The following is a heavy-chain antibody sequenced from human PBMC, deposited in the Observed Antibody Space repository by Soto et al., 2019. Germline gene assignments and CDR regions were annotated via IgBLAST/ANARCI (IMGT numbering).Heavy chain of an antibody. CDR3: AKVRGGSFPYYFDD. D-gene: IGHD2-15*01. CDR1: GYSFTNHY. J-gene: IGHJ4*02. Sequence: ASVKVSCKASGYSFTNHYIHWVRQAPGQGLEWVGPVNPSSGSVTYAQKVQGRVTMTRDTSTTTVYMQLSSLTSDDTAVYFCAKVRGGSFPYYFDDWGQGTLVTVSS. V-gene: IGHV1-46*01. CDR2: VNPSSGSV.